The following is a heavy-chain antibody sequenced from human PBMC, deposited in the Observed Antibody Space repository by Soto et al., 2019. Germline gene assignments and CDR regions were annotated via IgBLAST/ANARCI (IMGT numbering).Heavy chain of an antibody. Sequence: SVKVSCKASGFTFTSSAVQWVRQARGQRLEWIGWIVVGSGNTIYARKFQGRVIMIEDTSADTAHMELSSLRSEDTAVYYCATVRLTDSSGAKYFEYWGQGTPVTVSS. CDR2: IVVGSGNT. J-gene: IGHJ4*02. D-gene: IGHD3-22*01. CDR3: ATVRLTDSSGAKYFEY. V-gene: IGHV1-58*01. CDR1: GFTFTSSA.